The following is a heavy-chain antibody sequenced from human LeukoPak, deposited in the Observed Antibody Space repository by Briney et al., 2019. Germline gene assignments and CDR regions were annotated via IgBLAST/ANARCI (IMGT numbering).Heavy chain of an antibody. CDR1: GYEVNNYW. Sequence: GESLNISCMVAGYEVNNYWIAWVRQMSGKGLEWMGIIYPGDSDTRYSPPFQGQVTITVDTSIRTVYLQWSSLKAADSAVYFCARSRFDYVWGSDKFFDYWGQGTLVTVSS. J-gene: IGHJ4*02. CDR3: ARSRFDYVWGSDKFFDY. V-gene: IGHV5-51*01. D-gene: IGHD3-16*01. CDR2: IYPGDSDT.